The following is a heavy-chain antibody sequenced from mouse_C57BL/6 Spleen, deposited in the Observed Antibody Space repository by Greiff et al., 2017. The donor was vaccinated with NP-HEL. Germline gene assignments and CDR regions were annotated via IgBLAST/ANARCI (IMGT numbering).Heavy chain of an antibody. V-gene: IGHV1-55*01. J-gene: IGHJ1*03. CDR3: ARGLTTVVPYWYFDV. Sequence: VQLQQPGAELVKPGASVKMSCKASGYTFTSYWITWVKQRPGQGLEWIGDIYPGSGSTNYNEKFKSKATLTVDTSSSTAYMQLSSLTSEDSAVYYCARGLTTVVPYWYFDVWGTGTTVTVSS. CDR1: GYTFTSYW. CDR2: IYPGSGST. D-gene: IGHD1-1*01.